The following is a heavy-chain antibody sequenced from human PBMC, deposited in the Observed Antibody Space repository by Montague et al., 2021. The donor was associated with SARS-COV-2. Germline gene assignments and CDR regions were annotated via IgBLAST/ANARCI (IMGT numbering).Heavy chain of an antibody. CDR2: INYSGST. CDR3: ARGRDGYYHRSALFDY. J-gene: IGHJ4*02. Sequence: SETLSLTCTVSGGSISSYYWSWIRQPPGKGLEWIGYINYSGSTNYNPSLKSRVTISVDTSKNQFSLKLTSVTAAGTAVYYCARGRDGYYHRSALFDYWGQGTLVTVSS. V-gene: IGHV4-59*01. D-gene: IGHD3-22*01. CDR1: GGSISSYY.